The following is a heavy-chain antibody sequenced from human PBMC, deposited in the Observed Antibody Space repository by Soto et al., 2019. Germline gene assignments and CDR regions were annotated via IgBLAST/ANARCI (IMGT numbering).Heavy chain of an antibody. D-gene: IGHD5-12*01. V-gene: IGHV1-46*01. CDR1: GYTFTSYH. Sequence: GASVKVSCKASGYTFTSYHMHWVRQAPGQGLEWLGVINPSSGSTTYAQKFQGRASMTRDTSTSTVYMEVSSLRSEDTAIYYCARETITGYNGMDVWGQGTTVTVSS. CDR3: ARETITGYNGMDV. J-gene: IGHJ6*02. CDR2: INPSSGST.